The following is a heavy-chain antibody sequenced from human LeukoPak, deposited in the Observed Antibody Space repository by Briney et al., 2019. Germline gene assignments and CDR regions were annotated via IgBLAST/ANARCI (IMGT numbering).Heavy chain of an antibody. CDR1: GFTFSSYA. CDR3: ARGPPYGSRSDYFDY. Sequence: GGSLRLYCAASGFTFSSYAMSWLRQAPGQGREWVSAMSGGGGSKSYADSMNGRFTTSRDNSKNTLYLQMNSRRVEDTAVYYCARGPPYGSRSDYFDYWGQGTLVTVSS. V-gene: IGHV3-23*01. CDR2: MSGGGGSK. J-gene: IGHJ4*02. D-gene: IGHD3-10*01.